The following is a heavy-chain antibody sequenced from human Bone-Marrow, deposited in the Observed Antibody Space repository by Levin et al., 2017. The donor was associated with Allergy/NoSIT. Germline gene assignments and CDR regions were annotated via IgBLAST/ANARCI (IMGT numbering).Heavy chain of an antibody. CDR1: GFAFSSQA. D-gene: IGHD6-19*01. V-gene: IGHV3-23*01. J-gene: IGHJ3*02. Sequence: PGGSLRLSCAASGFAFSSQAMSWVRQAPGKGLEWVSSITTSGSETFYADSVKGRFTISRDNSRNSLYLQMKSLRAEDTAVYYCGKDVPGSGWSLDIWGQGTMVTVS. CDR3: GKDVPGSGWSLDI. CDR2: ITTSGSET.